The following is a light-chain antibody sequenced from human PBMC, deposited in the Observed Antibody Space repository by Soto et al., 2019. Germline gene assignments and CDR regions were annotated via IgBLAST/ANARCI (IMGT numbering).Light chain of an antibody. CDR3: SSYAASNNFYFV. Sequence: QSVLTQPASVSGSPGQSITISCTGTSSDVVGYNYVSWYQQHPGKAPKLMIYDVSNRPSGVSNRFSGSKSGNTASLTVSGLQAEDEADYYCSSYAASNNFYFVFGGGTQLTVL. CDR2: DVS. CDR1: SSDVVGYNY. J-gene: IGLJ3*02. V-gene: IGLV2-14*01.